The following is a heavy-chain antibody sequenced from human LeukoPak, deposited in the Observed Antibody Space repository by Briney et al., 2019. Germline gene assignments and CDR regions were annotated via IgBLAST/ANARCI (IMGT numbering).Heavy chain of an antibody. Sequence: PSETLSLTCAVSGGSISSSNWWSWVRQPPGKGLEWIGEIYHSGSTNYNPSLKSRVTISVDKSKNQFSLKLSSVTAADTAVYYCARAPYSSSWYMLDYWGQGTLVTVSS. D-gene: IGHD6-13*01. CDR2: IYHSGST. V-gene: IGHV4-4*02. CDR3: ARAPYSSSWYMLDY. CDR1: GGSISSSNW. J-gene: IGHJ4*02.